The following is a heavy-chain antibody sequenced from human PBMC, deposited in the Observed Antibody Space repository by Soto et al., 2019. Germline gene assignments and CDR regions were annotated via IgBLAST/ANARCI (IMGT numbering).Heavy chain of an antibody. V-gene: IGHV3-7*01. CDR3: ARVSGVYWYFDL. D-gene: IGHD2-8*01. CDR1: GFTSSSYW. Sequence: HPGGSLRLSCAASGFTSSSYWMSWVRQAPGKGLEWVANIKQDGSEKYYVDSVKGRFTISRDNAKNSLYLQMNSLRAEDTAVYYCARVSGVYWYFDLWGRGTLVTVSS. CDR2: IKQDGSEK. J-gene: IGHJ2*01.